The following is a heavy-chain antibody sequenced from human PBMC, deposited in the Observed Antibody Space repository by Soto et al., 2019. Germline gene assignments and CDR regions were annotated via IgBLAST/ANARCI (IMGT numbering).Heavy chain of an antibody. V-gene: IGHV1-8*01. J-gene: IGHJ4*02. CDR2: MNPNSGNT. CDR1: GYTFTSYD. Sequence: ASVKVSCKASGYTFTSYDINWVRQATGQGLEWMGWMNPNSGNTGYAQKFQGRVTMTRNTSISTAYMELSSLRSEDTAVYYCARGQHITIFGVVITNWGQGTLVTVSS. D-gene: IGHD3-3*01. CDR3: ARGQHITIFGVVITN.